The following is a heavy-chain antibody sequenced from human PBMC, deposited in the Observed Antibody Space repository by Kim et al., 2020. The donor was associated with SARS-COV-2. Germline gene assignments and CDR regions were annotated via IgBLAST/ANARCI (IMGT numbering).Heavy chain of an antibody. V-gene: IGHV1-2*02. CDR3: TRARATTGLDP. J-gene: IGHJ5*02. CDR2: T. Sequence: TYYEHKFQGRVTVTGDRSITTIYMDLSSLRSDDTAVYYCTRARATTGLDPWGQGTLVTVSS.